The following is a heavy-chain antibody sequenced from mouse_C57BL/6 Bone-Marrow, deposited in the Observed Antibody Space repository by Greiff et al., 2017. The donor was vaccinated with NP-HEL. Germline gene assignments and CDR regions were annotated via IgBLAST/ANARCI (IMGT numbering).Heavy chain of an antibody. D-gene: IGHD1-1*01. CDR3: AKGSYGNPYFDV. V-gene: IGHV2-5*01. CDR1: GFSLTSYG. Sequence: QVQLQQSGPGLVQPSQSLSITCTVSGFSLTSYGVHWVRQSPGKGLEWLGVIWRGGSTDYNAAFMSRLSITKDNTKSQDFFKMNSLQADDTAIYYCAKGSYGNPYFDVWGTGTTVTVSS. CDR2: IWRGGST. J-gene: IGHJ1*03.